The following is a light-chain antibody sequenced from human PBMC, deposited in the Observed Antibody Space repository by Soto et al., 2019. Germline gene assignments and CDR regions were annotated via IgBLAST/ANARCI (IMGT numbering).Light chain of an antibody. CDR1: QSVSSY. V-gene: IGKV3-11*01. CDR3: QQRSNWPKLT. J-gene: IGKJ4*01. Sequence: EIVLTQSPATLSLSPGERATLSCRASQSVSSYLAWYQQRPGQAPRLLIYDTSNRAPGIPARFSGSGSGTDFTLTINSLEPEDFAVYYCQQRSNWPKLTFGGGTKVEI. CDR2: DTS.